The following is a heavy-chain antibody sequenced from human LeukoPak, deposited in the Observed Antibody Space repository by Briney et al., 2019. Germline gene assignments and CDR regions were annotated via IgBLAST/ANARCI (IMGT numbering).Heavy chain of an antibody. J-gene: IGHJ4*02. CDR3: AKERGHSKPFDY. Sequence: GGSLRLSCEVSGFIFSYYGMNWVRQAPGKGLEWVSAISDSGDATYYADSVDGRFTISRDNSKSTLYLQMNNLRAEDTALYYCAKERGHSKPFDYWGQGTLVTVSS. D-gene: IGHD4-23*01. CDR2: ISDSGDAT. CDR1: GFIFSYYG. V-gene: IGHV3-23*01.